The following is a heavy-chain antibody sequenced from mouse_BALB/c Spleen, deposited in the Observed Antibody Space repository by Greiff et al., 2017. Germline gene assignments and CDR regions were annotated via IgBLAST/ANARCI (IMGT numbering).Heavy chain of an antibody. CDR3: ARGNGNYWYFDV. V-gene: IGHV3-6*02. CDR1: GYSITSGYY. CDR2: ISYDGSN. J-gene: IGHJ1*01. D-gene: IGHD2-1*01. Sequence: EVQLVESGPGLVKPSQSLSLTCSVTGYSITSGYYWNWIRQFPGNKLEWMGYISYDGSNNYNPSLKNRISITRDTSKNQFFLKLNSVTTEDTATYYCARGNGNYWYFDVWGAGTTVTVSS.